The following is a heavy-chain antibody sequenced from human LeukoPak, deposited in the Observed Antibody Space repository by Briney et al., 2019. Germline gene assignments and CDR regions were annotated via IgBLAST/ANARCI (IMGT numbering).Heavy chain of an antibody. V-gene: IGHV1-18*01. CDR3: AREDSLAAAGTPNWFDP. D-gene: IGHD6-13*01. J-gene: IGHJ5*02. Sequence: ASVKVSCKASGYTFTSYGISWVRQAPGQGLEWMGWISAYNGNTNYAQKFQGRVTMTRDTSTSTVYMELSSLRSEDTAVYYCAREDSLAAAGTPNWFDPWGQGTLVTVSS. CDR2: ISAYNGNT. CDR1: GYTFTSYG.